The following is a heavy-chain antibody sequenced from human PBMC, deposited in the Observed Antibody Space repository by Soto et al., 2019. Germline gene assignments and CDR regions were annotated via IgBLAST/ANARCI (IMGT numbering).Heavy chain of an antibody. D-gene: IGHD3-3*01. CDR1: GDSVSSHSAA. J-gene: IGHJ4*02. Sequence: SQTLSLTCAISGDSVSSHSAAWNWIRQSPSRGLECLGRTYYRSKWYNDYAVSVKSRVTINPDTSKNQFSLHLHSVTPEDTAVYYCARDDLVFGVLIPWGQGTLVTVSS. V-gene: IGHV6-1*01. CDR2: TYYRSKWYN. CDR3: ARDDLVFGVLIP.